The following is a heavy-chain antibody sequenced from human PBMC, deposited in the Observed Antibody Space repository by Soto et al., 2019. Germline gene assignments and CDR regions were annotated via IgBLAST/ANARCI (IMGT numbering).Heavy chain of an antibody. Sequence: QLQLQESGPGLVKPSETLSLTCTVSGGSISSSSYYWGWIRQPPGKGLEWIGSIYYSGSTYYNPSLKSRVTISVDTSKNQFSLKLRSVTAADTAVYYCARHKMVTMNFDYWGQGTLVTVSS. CDR1: GGSISSSSYY. V-gene: IGHV4-39*01. J-gene: IGHJ4*02. CDR2: IYYSGST. CDR3: ARHKMVTMNFDY. D-gene: IGHD1-1*01.